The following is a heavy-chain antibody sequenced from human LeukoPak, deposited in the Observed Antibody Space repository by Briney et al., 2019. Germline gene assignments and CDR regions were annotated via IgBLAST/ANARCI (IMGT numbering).Heavy chain of an antibody. Sequence: SETLSLTCTVSGGSVSSGTYYRSWIRQPPGKGLEWIGDIHYSGSTNYNPSLKSRVTISVDTSKNQFSLKLSSVTAADTAVYFCARFYDRSGPHFDYWGQGTLVTVSS. D-gene: IGHD3-22*01. CDR1: GGSVSSGTYY. J-gene: IGHJ4*02. CDR2: IHYSGST. V-gene: IGHV4-61*01. CDR3: ARFYDRSGPHFDY.